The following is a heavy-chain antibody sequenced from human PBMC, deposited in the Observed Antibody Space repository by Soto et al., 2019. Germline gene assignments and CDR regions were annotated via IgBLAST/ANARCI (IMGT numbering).Heavy chain of an antibody. Sequence: QVQLQESGPGLVKPSQTLSLTCTFSGGSISSGGYYWSWIRQHPGKGLDWIGYIYYSGSTYYDPSLKGRVTTSVDTSKNQFSLKLSAVNGADTAVYFCAREPDVWGQGTTVTVSS. CDR2: IYYSGST. V-gene: IGHV4-31*03. CDR1: GGSISSGGYY. CDR3: AREPDV. J-gene: IGHJ6*02.